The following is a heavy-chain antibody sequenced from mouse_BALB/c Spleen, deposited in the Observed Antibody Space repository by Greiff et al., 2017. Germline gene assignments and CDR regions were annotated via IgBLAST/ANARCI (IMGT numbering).Heavy chain of an antibody. CDR3: ARSAGTGNYDYYAMDY. CDR2: INPSSGYT. J-gene: IGHJ4*01. V-gene: IGHV1-4*01. CDR1: GYTFTSYT. D-gene: IGHD2-1*01. Sequence: VQLQQSGAELARPGASVKMSCKASGYTFTSYTMHWVKQRPGQGLEWIGYINPSSGYTNYNQKFKDKATLTADKSSSTAYMQLSSLTSEDSAVYYCARSAGTGNYDYYAMDYWGQGTSVTVSS.